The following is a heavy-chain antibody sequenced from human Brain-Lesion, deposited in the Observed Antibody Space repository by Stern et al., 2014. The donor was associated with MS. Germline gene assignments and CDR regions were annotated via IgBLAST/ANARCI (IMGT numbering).Heavy chain of an antibody. D-gene: IGHD1-26*01. CDR3: ATLSPGAGGNYYRHFDY. J-gene: IGHJ4*02. CDR1: GYTLTELS. CDR2: FDPADGET. V-gene: IGHV1-24*01. Sequence: VQLLESGAEVKKPGASVKVSCKVSGYTLTELSMHWVRQAPRKGLEWMGGFDPADGETIYAQKFQGRVTMTEDTSTDTAYMELSSLRSEDTAVYYCATLSPGAGGNYYRHFDYCGQGTLVTVSS.